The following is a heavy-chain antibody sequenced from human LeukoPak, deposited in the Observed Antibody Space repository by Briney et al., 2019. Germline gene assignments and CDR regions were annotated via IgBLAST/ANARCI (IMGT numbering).Heavy chain of an antibody. D-gene: IGHD6-6*01. CDR2: IDLNSGGT. CDR1: GYTFTSYG. V-gene: IGHV1-2*02. Sequence: GASVKVSCKASGYTFTSYGISWVRQAPGQGLECMGWIDLNSGGTNYAQNFQGRVTMTRDTSLSTAYMELTSLRSDDTAIYYCARDITSSSENAFDIWGQGTMLTVSS. CDR3: ARDITSSSENAFDI. J-gene: IGHJ3*02.